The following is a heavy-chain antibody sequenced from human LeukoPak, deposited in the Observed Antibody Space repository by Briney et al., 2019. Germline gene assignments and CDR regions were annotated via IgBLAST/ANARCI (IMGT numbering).Heavy chain of an antibody. CDR2: IYSGGGT. D-gene: IGHD2-21*02. CDR1: GFTVSSNY. V-gene: IGHV3-53*01. Sequence: GGSLRLSCAASGFTVSSNYMTWVRQAPGKGLEWVSVIYSGGGTYYADSVKGRFTISRDNFKNTLYLQMNSLRAEDTAVYYCAKDRLLNCRGDCYIFDYWGQGTVVTVSS. CDR3: AKDRLLNCRGDCYIFDY. J-gene: IGHJ4*02.